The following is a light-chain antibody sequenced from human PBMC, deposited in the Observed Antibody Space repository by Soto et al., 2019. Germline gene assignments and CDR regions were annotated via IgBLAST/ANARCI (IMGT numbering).Light chain of an antibody. CDR1: SSNIGAGYD. CDR3: QSYDSSLSGFVV. V-gene: IGLV1-40*01. J-gene: IGLJ2*01. CDR2: GSN. Sequence: QAVVTQPPSVSGAPGQRVTISCTGSSSNIGAGYDVHWYQQLPGTAPKLLISGSNNRPSGVPDRFSGSKSGTSASLAITGLQAEDEADYYCQSYDSSLSGFVVFGGGTQLTVL.